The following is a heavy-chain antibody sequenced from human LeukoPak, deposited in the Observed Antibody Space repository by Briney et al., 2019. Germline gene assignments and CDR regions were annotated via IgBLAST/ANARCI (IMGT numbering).Heavy chain of an antibody. CDR1: GGTFSSYA. D-gene: IGHD3-10*01. Sequence: SVKVSCKASGGTFSSYAISWVRQAPGQGLEWMGGIIPIFGTANYAQKFQGRVTITADKSTSTAYMELSSLRSEDTAVYYCARVATMVRGVTHFDYWGQGTLVTVSS. V-gene: IGHV1-69*06. CDR3: ARVATMVRGVTHFDY. J-gene: IGHJ4*02. CDR2: IIPIFGTA.